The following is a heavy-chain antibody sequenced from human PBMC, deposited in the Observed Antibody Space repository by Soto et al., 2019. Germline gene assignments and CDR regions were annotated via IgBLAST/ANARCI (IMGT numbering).Heavy chain of an antibody. CDR3: ARAQDCSGGSCYSPNAFDI. J-gene: IGHJ3*02. CDR2: IIPIFGTA. D-gene: IGHD2-15*01. V-gene: IGHV1-69*13. CDR1: GGTFSSYA. Sequence: SVKVSCKASGGTFSSYAISWVRQAPGQGLEWMGGIIPIFGTANYAQKFQGRVTITADESTSTAYMELGSLRSEDTAVYYCARAQDCSGGSCYSPNAFDIWGQGTMVTVSS.